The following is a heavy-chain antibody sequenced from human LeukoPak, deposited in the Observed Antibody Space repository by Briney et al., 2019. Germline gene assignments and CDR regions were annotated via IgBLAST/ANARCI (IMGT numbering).Heavy chain of an antibody. V-gene: IGHV1-2*02. CDR2: INPNSGGT. J-gene: IGHJ5*02. CDR3: ARVRLYSSSFNWFDP. D-gene: IGHD6-13*01. CDR1: GYTFTGYY. Sequence: EASVMVSCKASGYTFTGYYRHWVRQAPGQGLEWMGWINPNSGGTNYAQKFQGRVMMARDTSISTAYMELSRLRSDDTAVYYCARVRLYSSSFNWFDPWGQGTLVTVSS.